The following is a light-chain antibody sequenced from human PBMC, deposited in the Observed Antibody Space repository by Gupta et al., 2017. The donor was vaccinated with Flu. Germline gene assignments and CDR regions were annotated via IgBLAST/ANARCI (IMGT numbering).Light chain of an antibody. J-gene: IGKJ1*01. CDR1: QTVSNY. Sequence: EIVLTQSPATLSLSPGERATLSCRASQTVSNYLAWYQQKPGQPPRLLIYDASNRATGIPARFSGSGFGTDFTLTISSLEPEDFAVYYCQQRSNWPPWTFGQGTKVEIK. CDR2: DAS. CDR3: QQRSNWPPWT. V-gene: IGKV3-11*01.